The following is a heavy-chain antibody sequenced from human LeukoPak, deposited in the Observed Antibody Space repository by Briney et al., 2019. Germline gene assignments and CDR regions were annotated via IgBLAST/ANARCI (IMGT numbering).Heavy chain of an antibody. CDR2: INPSGGST. D-gene: IGHD5-24*01. CDR1: GYTFTSYA. J-gene: IGHJ4*02. CDR3: ARGLMAGNTALFDL. Sequence: ASAKVSCKASGYTFTSYAMNWVRQAPGQGLEWMGIINPSGGSTNYAQKFQGRVTMTKDTSTITVYLALSSLTSEDTAVYYCARGLMAGNTALFDLWGQGTLVTVSS. V-gene: IGHV1-46*01.